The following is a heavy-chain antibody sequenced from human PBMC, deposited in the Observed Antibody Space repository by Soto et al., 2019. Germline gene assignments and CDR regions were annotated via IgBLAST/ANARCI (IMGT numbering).Heavy chain of an antibody. V-gene: IGHV3-30*18. J-gene: IGHJ4*02. CDR3: AKDQASGQGSFDS. CDR2: ISYDGSNQ. Sequence: HPGGSLRLSCAASGFTFNIYGMHWVRQAPDKGLEWVALISYDGSNQHYADSVKGRFTISRDNSKNTLFLQMNSLRADDTAVYYCAKDQASGQGSFDSWGQGTLVTVSS. CDR1: GFTFNIYG.